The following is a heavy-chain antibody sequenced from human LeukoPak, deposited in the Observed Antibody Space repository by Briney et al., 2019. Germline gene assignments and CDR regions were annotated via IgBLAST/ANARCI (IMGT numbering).Heavy chain of an antibody. V-gene: IGHV4-59*08. CDR1: GGSISSYY. CDR2: IYYSGST. Sequence: SETLSLTCTVSGGSISSYYWSWIRQPPGKGLEWIGYIYYSGSTNYIPSLKSRVTISVDTSKNQFSLKLSSVTAADTAVYYCARLRDSSGYPFFDYWGQGTLVTVSS. J-gene: IGHJ4*02. D-gene: IGHD3-22*01. CDR3: ARLRDSSGYPFFDY.